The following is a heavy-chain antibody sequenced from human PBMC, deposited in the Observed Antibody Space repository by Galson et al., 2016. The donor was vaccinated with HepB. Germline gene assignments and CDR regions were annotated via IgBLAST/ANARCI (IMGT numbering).Heavy chain of an antibody. CDR3: AKDRQWLTLRSYWYCDL. V-gene: IGHV3-23*01. D-gene: IGHD6-19*01. CDR2: ISGSGGST. J-gene: IGHJ2*01. Sequence: SLRLSCAASGFTFNNYWTSWVRQAPGKGLEWVSAISGSGGSTYYADSVKGRFTISRDNSKKTLFLQMNSLRVEDTAVYFCAKDRQWLTLRSYWYCDLWGRGTLGTVS. CDR1: GFTFNNYW.